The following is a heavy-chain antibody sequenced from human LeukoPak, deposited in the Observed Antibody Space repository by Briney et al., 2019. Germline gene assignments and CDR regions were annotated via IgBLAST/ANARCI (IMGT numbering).Heavy chain of an antibody. CDR2: INPHSGGT. Sequence: ASVKVSCKASGYTFTDYYMHRVRQAPGQGLEWMGWINPHSGGTNYAQKFQGRVTMTRDTSISTVYMEVSRLRSDDTAVYYCARDSSYSSSLYYFEYWGQGTLVTVSS. D-gene: IGHD6-6*01. CDR1: GYTFTDYY. V-gene: IGHV1-2*02. J-gene: IGHJ4*02. CDR3: ARDSSYSSSLYYFEY.